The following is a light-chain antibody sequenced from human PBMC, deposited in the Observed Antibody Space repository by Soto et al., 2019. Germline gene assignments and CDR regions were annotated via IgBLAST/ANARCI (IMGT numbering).Light chain of an antibody. CDR1: QRISSF. CDR3: QQSHSAWT. CDR2: GAS. V-gene: IGKV1-39*01. Sequence: DIQMTQSPSSLSASVGDRVTLTCRASQRISSFLNWYQQKPGKAPKVLIYGASSLQTGVPSRFSGSGSGTDVTLTISSLQPEDSATYYCQQSHSAWTFGQGTKVEI. J-gene: IGKJ1*01.